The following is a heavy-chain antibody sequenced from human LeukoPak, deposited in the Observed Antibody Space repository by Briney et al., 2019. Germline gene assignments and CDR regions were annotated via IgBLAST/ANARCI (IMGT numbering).Heavy chain of an antibody. CDR2: ISGSGGST. V-gene: IGHV3-23*01. CDR1: GFTFSSYA. Sequence: DPGGSLRLSCAASGFTFSSYAMSWVRQAPGKGLEWVSAISGSGGSTYYADSVKGRITISRDNSKNTLYLQMNSLRAEDTAAYYCAKDLRYYDFWSGYCPDYWGQGTLVTVSS. CDR3: AKDLRYYDFWSGYCPDY. J-gene: IGHJ4*02. D-gene: IGHD3-3*01.